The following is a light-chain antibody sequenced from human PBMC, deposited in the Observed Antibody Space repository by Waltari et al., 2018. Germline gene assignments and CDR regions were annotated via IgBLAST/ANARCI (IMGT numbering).Light chain of an antibody. CDR3: HQYCTTPCS. CDR2: WAS. V-gene: IGKV4-1*01. Sequence: DIVMTQSPDSLAVSLGERATIKCQSSQSVLYTSNNKNYLAWYQQKPGQPPKLLIYWASARESGVPDRFSGSGSGTDFTLTIRSLQAEDVAVYYCHQYCTTPCSFGQGTKLEIK. CDR1: QSVLYTSNNKNY. J-gene: IGKJ2*04.